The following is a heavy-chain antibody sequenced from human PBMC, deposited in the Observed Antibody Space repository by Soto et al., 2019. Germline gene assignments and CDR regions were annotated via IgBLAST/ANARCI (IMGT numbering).Heavy chain of an antibody. CDR1: GGTFSSYR. V-gene: IGHV1-69*05. J-gene: IGHJ5*02. CDR2: IVPIYRTA. D-gene: IGHD3-22*01. Sequence: ASVKVSCKASGGTFSSYRINWVRQAPGQGLEWVGGIVPIYRTADYAQKFQGRVTITRDTSASTAYMELSSLRSEDTAVYYCARDTEDYDSSGYYPNWFDPWGQGTLVTVSS. CDR3: ARDTEDYDSSGYYPNWFDP.